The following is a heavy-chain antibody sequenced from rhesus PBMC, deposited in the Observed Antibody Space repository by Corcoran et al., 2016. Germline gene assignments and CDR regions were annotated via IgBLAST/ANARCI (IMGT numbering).Heavy chain of an antibody. J-gene: IGHJ4*01. D-gene: IGHD1-38*01. CDR3: TTPAPYTPGTT. CDR2: IKGDNGNI. Sequence: QVQLQESGPGLVKPSETLSLTCGVSGASLTNYWWSCIRQPPGKGLVWLGEIKGDNGNINYQPSLKSRVTISTAASQTQFSLKLNSVTAADTAVYYCTTPAPYTPGTTWGQGVLVTVSS. CDR1: GASLTNYW. V-gene: IGHV4-80*01.